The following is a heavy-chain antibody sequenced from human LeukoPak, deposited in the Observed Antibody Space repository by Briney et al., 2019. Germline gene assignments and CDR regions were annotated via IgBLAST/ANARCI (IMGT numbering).Heavy chain of an antibody. V-gene: IGHV4-61*02. J-gene: IGHJ1*01. Sequence: PSETLSLTCTVSGGSISSGSYYWSWIRQPAGKGLEWIGRIYTSGSTNYNPSLKSRVTISVDTSKNQFSLKLSSVTAADTAVYYCAGTYYYDSSGLSAEYFQHWGQGTLVTVSS. CDR1: GGSISSGSYY. CDR3: AGTYYYDSSGLSAEYFQH. D-gene: IGHD3-22*01. CDR2: IYTSGST.